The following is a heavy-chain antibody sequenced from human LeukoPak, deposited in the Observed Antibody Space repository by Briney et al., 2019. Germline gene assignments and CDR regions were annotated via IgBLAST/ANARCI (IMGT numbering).Heavy chain of an antibody. D-gene: IGHD2-8*01. CDR3: ARDLNGDEDFDC. J-gene: IGHJ4*02. CDR1: GFTFSNYA. Sequence: GGSLRLSCAVSGFTFSNYAINWVRQAPGKGLEWLSYIGSNGDDKLYADSVKGRFTISRDDAKNSVYLQMNSLRDEDTALYYCARDLNGDEDFDCWGQGTLVTVSS. CDR2: IGSNGDDK. V-gene: IGHV3-48*03.